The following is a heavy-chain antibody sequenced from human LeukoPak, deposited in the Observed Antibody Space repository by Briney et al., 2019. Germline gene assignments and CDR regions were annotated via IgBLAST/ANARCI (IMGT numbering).Heavy chain of an antibody. J-gene: IGHJ4*02. CDR2: MNPNSGNT. Sequence: GASVKVSCKASGYTFTTYDINWVRQATGQGLEWMGWMNPNSGNTGYAQKFQGRVTITRNTSISTAYMELSSLRPEDTAVFFCVRGGPNRSGWTLDYWGQGTLVTVSS. D-gene: IGHD6-19*01. CDR1: GYTFTTYD. V-gene: IGHV1-8*03. CDR3: VRGGPNRSGWTLDY.